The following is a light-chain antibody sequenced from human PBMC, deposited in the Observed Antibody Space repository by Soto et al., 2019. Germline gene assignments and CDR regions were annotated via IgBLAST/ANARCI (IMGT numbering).Light chain of an antibody. CDR2: AAS. CDR1: QSVSTY. CDR3: QQSYSTPPLT. J-gene: IGKJ4*01. Sequence: DIQMTQSPSSLSASVGDRVTITCRASQSVSTYLNWYQQKSGTAPKLLIYAASSLQSGVPSRFSGSGSGTHFTLTSSSLQPEDFATYYCQQSYSTPPLTFGGGTKVEI. V-gene: IGKV1-39*01.